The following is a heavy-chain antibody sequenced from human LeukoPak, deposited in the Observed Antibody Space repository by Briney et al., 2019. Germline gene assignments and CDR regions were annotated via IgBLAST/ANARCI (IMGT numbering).Heavy chain of an antibody. J-gene: IGHJ4*02. CDR2: IEEDGSEK. Sequence: GGSLRLSCVASGFTFSNYWMTWVRQAPGKGLERVANIEEDGSEKNYADSVKGRFTISRDNAKNSLYLQMNSLRGEDTAVYYCARARYSDFWGQGTLVTVSS. CDR3: ARARYSDF. CDR1: GFTFSNYW. V-gene: IGHV3-7*01.